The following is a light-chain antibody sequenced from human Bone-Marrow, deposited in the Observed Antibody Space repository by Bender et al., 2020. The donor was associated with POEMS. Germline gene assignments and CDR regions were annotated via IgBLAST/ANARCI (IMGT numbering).Light chain of an antibody. CDR1: SGDVGRYDY. Sequence: QSALTQPASVSASPGQSITISCTGTSGDVGRYDYVSWYQHHPGKAPKLMIYDVSYRPSGLSFRFTGSKSGTSASLAITGLQSDDEAIYFCVAWDASLNGWVFGGGTKLTVL. J-gene: IGLJ3*02. V-gene: IGLV2-14*03. CDR2: DVS. CDR3: VAWDASLNGWV.